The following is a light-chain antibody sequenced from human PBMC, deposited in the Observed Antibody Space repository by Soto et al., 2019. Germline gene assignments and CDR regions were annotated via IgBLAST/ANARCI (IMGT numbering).Light chain of an antibody. J-gene: IGLJ2*01. CDR3: SSYAGINTLV. CDR2: EVT. CDR1: SSDVGGHNY. Sequence: QSALAQPPSASGSPGQPVTISCTGTSSDVGGHNYVSWYQQRPGKAPKLIIYEVTQRPSGVSDRFSGSKSGNTATLTVSGLQAEDEADYHCSSYAGINTLVFGGGTQLTVL. V-gene: IGLV2-8*01.